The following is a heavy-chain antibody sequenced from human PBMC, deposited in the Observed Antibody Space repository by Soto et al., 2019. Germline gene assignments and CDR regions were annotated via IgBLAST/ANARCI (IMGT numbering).Heavy chain of an antibody. J-gene: IGHJ6*02. CDR3: ARDGVDTYGMDV. CDR1: GGSVSSGSYY. V-gene: IGHV4-61*01. Sequence: SETLSLTCTVSGGSVSSGSYYWSWIRQPPGKGLEWIGYIYYSGSTNYNPSLKSRVTISVDTSKNQFSLKLSSVTAADTAVYYCARDGVDTYGMDVWGQRTTVTVSS. D-gene: IGHD5-18*01. CDR2: IYYSGST.